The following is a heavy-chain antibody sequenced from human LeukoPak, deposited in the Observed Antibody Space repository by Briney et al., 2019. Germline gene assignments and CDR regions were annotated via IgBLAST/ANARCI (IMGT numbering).Heavy chain of an antibody. CDR2: INTDGSST. CDR1: GFTFSSYW. Sequence: GGSLRLSCAVSGFTFSSYWMHWVRQAPGKGLVWVSRINTDGSSTSYADSVKGRFTISRDNAKNTLYLQMNSLRAEDTAVYYCAREGDTSNWFDPWGQGTLVTVSS. J-gene: IGHJ5*02. CDR3: AREGDTSNWFDP. V-gene: IGHV3-74*01. D-gene: IGHD3-16*01.